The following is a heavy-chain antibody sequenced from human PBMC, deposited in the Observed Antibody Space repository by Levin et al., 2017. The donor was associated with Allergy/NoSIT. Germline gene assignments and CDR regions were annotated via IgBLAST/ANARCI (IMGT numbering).Heavy chain of an antibody. CDR2: ISFDGNNK. J-gene: IGHJ4*02. Sequence: GGSLRLSCAASGFTFSSYALHWVRQAPGKGLEWVAVISFDGNNKYYAASVKGRFTISRDNSKNTLYLQVNSLRAEDTAVYYCARDGGYGATSGTLLYWGQGTLVTVSS. CDR3: ARDGGYGATSGTLLY. V-gene: IGHV3-30-3*01. CDR1: GFTFSSYA. D-gene: IGHD3-16*01.